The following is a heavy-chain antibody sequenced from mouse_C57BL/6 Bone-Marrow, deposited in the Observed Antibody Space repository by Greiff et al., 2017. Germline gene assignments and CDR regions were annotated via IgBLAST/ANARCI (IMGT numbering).Heavy chain of an antibody. J-gene: IGHJ3*01. CDR3: AREGYDGYYWCAY. D-gene: IGHD2-3*01. CDR2: IDPSDSYT. CDR1: GYTFTSSW. Sequence: QVQLQQPGAELVMPGASVKLSCKASGYTFTSSWMHWVKQRPGQGLEWIGEIDPSDSYTNYNQKFQGKSTLTVDKSSSTAYMQLSSLTSEDSAVYYCAREGYDGYYWCAYWGQGTLVTVSA. V-gene: IGHV1-69*01.